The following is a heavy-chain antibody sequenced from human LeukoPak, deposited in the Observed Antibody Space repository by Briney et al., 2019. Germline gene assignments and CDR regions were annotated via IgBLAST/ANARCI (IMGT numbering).Heavy chain of an antibody. D-gene: IGHD2-15*01. J-gene: IGHJ4*02. Sequence: PSETLSLTCTVSGGSISSDYLSWIRQPPGKGLEWIGYIYYSGSTNYNPSLKSRVTISVDTSKNQFSLKLSSVTAADTAVYYCARLNCSGGSCHFDYWGQGTLVTVSS. CDR2: IYYSGST. V-gene: IGHV4-59*08. CDR1: GGSISSDY. CDR3: ARLNCSGGSCHFDY.